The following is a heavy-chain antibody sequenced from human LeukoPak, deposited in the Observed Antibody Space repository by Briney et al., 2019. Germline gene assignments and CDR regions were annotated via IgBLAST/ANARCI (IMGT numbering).Heavy chain of an antibody. D-gene: IGHD3-9*01. V-gene: IGHV3-23*01. J-gene: IGHJ4*02. CDR3: AKDSVRYFDWLPYYFDY. CDR2: IRGSGGNT. Sequence: QSGGSLRLSCAASGFTFSNYAMSWVRQARGKGLEWISAIRGSGGNTYYADSVKGRFTISRDNSKNTLYLQMNSLRAEDTAVYYCAKDSVRYFDWLPYYFDYWGQGTLVTVSS. CDR1: GFTFSNYA.